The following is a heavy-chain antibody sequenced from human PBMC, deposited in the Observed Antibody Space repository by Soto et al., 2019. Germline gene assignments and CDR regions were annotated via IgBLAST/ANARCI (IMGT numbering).Heavy chain of an antibody. CDR2: IYHSGST. V-gene: IGHV4-4*02. D-gene: IGHD3-9*01. CDR3: ARERGRQYDPLTGYSRAPYYGMDV. J-gene: IGHJ6*02. Sequence: SETLSLTCAVSGGSISSNNWWSWVRQPPGKGLEWIGEIYHSGSTNYNPSLKSRVTISVDTSKNQFSLNLISVTAADTAVYYCARERGRQYDPLTGYSRAPYYGMDVWGQGTTVTVSS. CDR1: GGSISSNNW.